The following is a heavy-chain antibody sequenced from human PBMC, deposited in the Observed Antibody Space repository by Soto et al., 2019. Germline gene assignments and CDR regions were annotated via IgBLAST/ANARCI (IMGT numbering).Heavy chain of an antibody. CDR1: GFTFSSYW. CDR2: INSDGSST. V-gene: IGHV3-74*01. Sequence: GSLRLSCAASGFTFSSYWMHWVRQAPGKGLVWVSRINSDGSSTSYADSVKGRFTISRDNAKNTLYLQMNSLRAEDTAVYYCARVLSYYDSSGYPADYFDYWGQGTLVTVSS. D-gene: IGHD3-22*01. CDR3: ARVLSYYDSSGYPADYFDY. J-gene: IGHJ4*02.